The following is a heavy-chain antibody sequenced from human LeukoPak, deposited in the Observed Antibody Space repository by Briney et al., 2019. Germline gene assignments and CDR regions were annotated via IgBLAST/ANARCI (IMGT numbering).Heavy chain of an antibody. J-gene: IGHJ6*03. CDR2: IYSGGST. D-gene: IGHD2/OR15-2a*01. V-gene: IGHV3-66*01. CDR1: GFTVSSNY. Sequence: GGSLRLSCAASGFTVSSNYMSWVRRAPGKGLEWVSVIYSGGSTYYADSVKGRFTISRDNSKNTLYLQMNSLRAEDTAVYYCARDTKYGDSRRYYYYMDVWGKGTTVTISS. CDR3: ARDTKYGDSRRYYYYMDV.